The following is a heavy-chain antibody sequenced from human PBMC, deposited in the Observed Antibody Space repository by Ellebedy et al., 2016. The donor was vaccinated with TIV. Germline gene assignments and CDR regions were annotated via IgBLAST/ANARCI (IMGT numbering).Heavy chain of an antibody. Sequence: GSLRLXCAVYGGSFSGYYWSWIRQPPGKGLEWIGEINHSGSTNYNPSLKSRVTISVDTSKNQFSLKLSSVTAADTAVYYCARHPGTDVGVIDYWGQGTLVTVSS. J-gene: IGHJ4*02. CDR3: ARHPGTDVGVIDY. V-gene: IGHV4-34*01. CDR1: GGSFSGYY. CDR2: INHSGST. D-gene: IGHD1-26*01.